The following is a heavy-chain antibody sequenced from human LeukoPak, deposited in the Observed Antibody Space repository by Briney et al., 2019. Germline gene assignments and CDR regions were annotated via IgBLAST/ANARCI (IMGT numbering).Heavy chain of an antibody. CDR3: ARFGVDCYPSPKGFDY. J-gene: IGHJ4*02. CDR1: GFTFSSYA. D-gene: IGHD2-21*02. Sequence: PGRSLRLSCAASGFTFSSYAMHWVRQAPGKGLEWVAVISYDGNHIFYADSVKGRFTISRDNSKNTLYLQMNSLTTEDKAVYYLARFGVDCYPSPKGFDYWGQGTLGTVSS. V-gene: IGHV3-30*04. CDR2: ISYDGNHI.